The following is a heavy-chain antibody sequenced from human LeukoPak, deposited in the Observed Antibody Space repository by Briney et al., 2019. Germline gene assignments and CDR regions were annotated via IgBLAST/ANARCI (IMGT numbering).Heavy chain of an antibody. D-gene: IGHD3-16*01. CDR2: IYYSGST. Sequence: SETLSLTCTVSGDSISSYYWSWIRQPPGKGLEWIGYIYYSGSTNYNPSLKSRVTISVGTSKNQFSLKLSSLTAAGTAVYYRARGGEGSVVWFDPWGQGTLVTVSS. CDR3: ARGGEGSVVWFDP. CDR1: GDSISSYY. V-gene: IGHV4-59*08. J-gene: IGHJ5*02.